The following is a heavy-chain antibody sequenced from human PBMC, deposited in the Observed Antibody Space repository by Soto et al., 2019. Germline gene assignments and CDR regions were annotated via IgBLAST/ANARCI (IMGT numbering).Heavy chain of an antibody. CDR2: TYYRSKWYN. CDR1: GDSVSSNSAA. CDR3: ARDAGLYYDFWSGSKPPGWFDP. Sequence: SQTLSLTCVISGDSVSSNSAAWNWIRQSPSRGLEWLGRTYYRSKWYNDYAVSVKSRITINPDTSKNQFSLQLNSVTPEDTAVYYCARDAGLYYDFWSGSKPPGWFDPWGQGTLVTVSS. J-gene: IGHJ5*02. D-gene: IGHD3-3*01. V-gene: IGHV6-1*01.